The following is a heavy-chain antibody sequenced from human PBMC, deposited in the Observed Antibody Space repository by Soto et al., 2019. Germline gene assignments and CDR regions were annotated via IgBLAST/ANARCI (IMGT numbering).Heavy chain of an antibody. CDR3: ARGQASMLTTAGFDY. CDR2: IYYSGST. D-gene: IGHD1-1*01. CDR1: GGSISSGGYY. Sequence: PSETLSLTCTVSGGSISSGGYYWSWIRQHPGKGLEWIGYIYYSGSTYYNPSLKSRVTISVDTSKNQFSLKLSSVTAADTAVYYCARGQASMLTTAGFDYWGQVNLLTVS. J-gene: IGHJ4*02. V-gene: IGHV4-31*03.